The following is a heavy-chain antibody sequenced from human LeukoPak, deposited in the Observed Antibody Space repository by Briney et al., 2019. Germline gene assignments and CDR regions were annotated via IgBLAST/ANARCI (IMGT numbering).Heavy chain of an antibody. V-gene: IGHV3-30*18. D-gene: IGHD3-22*01. CDR1: GLAFSSYG. CDR2: ISYDGSNK. Sequence: EGSLRLSCAASGLAFSSYGMHWIRQAPGKGLEWVAVISYDGSNKHYGDFVKGRFTISRDNSKNTLYLQMNSLRVEDTAVYYCAKGKGSSGYSSLDYWGQGTLVTVSS. CDR3: AKGKGSSGYSSLDY. J-gene: IGHJ4*02.